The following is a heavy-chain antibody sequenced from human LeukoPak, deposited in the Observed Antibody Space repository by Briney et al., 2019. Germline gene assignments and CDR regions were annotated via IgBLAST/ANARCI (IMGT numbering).Heavy chain of an antibody. CDR2: IKEDASEK. V-gene: IGHV3-7*03. CDR3: AKDVGGDPDAFDI. Sequence: PGGSLRLSCAASGFTFGDYWMTWVRQAPGKGLEWVANIKEDASEKYYVGSVEGRFTISRDNAKNSLYLQMNSLRAEDTALYYCAKDVGGDPDAFDIWGQGTMVTVSS. CDR1: GFTFGDYW. J-gene: IGHJ3*02. D-gene: IGHD2-21*02.